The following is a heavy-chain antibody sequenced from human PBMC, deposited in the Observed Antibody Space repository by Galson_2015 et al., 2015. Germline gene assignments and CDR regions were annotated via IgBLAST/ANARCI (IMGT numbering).Heavy chain of an antibody. V-gene: IGHV3-23*01. Sequence: SLRLSCAASGFTFSSYAMSWVRQAPGKGLEWVSAISGSGGSTYYADSVKGRFTISRDNSKNTLYLQMNSLRAEDTAVYYCAKDISLYSRPLGYFDYWGQGTLVTVSS. D-gene: IGHD6-13*01. CDR1: GFTFSSYA. CDR2: ISGSGGST. J-gene: IGHJ4*02. CDR3: AKDISLYSRPLGYFDY.